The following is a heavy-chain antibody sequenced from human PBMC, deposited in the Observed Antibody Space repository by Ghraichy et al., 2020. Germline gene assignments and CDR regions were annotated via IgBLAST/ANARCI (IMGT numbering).Heavy chain of an antibody. J-gene: IGHJ4*02. CDR3: ARGGFIGSSWYSVN. Sequence: GGSLRLSCAASGFIFSNSWMSWFRQAPGKGLEWVANIKEDETEKYYVDSLKGRFTISRDNAKSLLYLQMNSLRAEDTAVYFCARGGFIGSSWYSVNWGQGTLVAVHS. V-gene: IGHV3-7*01. CDR1: GFIFSNSW. CDR2: IKEDETEK. D-gene: IGHD6-13*01.